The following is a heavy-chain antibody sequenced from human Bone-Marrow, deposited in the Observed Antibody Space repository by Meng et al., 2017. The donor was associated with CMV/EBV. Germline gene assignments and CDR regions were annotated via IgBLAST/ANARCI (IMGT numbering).Heavy chain of an antibody. CDR2: ISSSSSYI. Sequence: LSLTCAASGFTFSSYSMNWVRQAPGKGLEWVSSISSSSSYIYYADSVKGRFTISRDNAKNSLYLQMNSLRAEDTAVYYCARGGGYNWNYFTYYYGMDVWGQGTTVTVSS. CDR1: GFTFSSYS. CDR3: ARGGGYNWNYFTYYYGMDV. V-gene: IGHV3-21*01. D-gene: IGHD1-7*01. J-gene: IGHJ6*02.